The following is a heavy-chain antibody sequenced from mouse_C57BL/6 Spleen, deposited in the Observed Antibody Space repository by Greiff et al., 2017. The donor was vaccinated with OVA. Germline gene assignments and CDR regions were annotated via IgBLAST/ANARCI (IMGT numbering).Heavy chain of an antibody. Sequence: QVQLQQPGAELVKPGASVKMSCKASGYTFTSYWITWVKQRPGQGLELIGDIYPGSGSTTYSEKVESQAKLTVDTSSSTAYMQLSSLTSEDSAVYYCARWGITTVVADYWGQGTTLTVSS. D-gene: IGHD1-1*01. CDR2: IYPGSGST. CDR1: GYTFTSYW. V-gene: IGHV1-55*01. CDR3: ARWGITTVVADY. J-gene: IGHJ2*01.